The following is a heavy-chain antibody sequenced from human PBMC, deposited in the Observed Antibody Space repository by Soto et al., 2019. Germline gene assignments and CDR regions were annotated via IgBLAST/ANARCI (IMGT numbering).Heavy chain of an antibody. Sequence: EVQLVESGGGLVQPGGSLGLSCAASGFPFSSYAMNWFRQAPGKGLEWVSYINSGSSTIYYADSAKGRFTISRDNAKNSLYLQMNSLRDEDTAVYFCVRDRGYTGYDLQYWGQGALVAVSS. CDR2: INSGSSTI. CDR1: GFPFSSYA. CDR3: VRDRGYTGYDLQY. D-gene: IGHD5-12*01. J-gene: IGHJ4*02. V-gene: IGHV3-48*02.